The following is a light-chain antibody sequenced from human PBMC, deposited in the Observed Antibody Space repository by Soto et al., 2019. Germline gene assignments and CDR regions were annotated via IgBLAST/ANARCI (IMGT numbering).Light chain of an antibody. V-gene: IGKV3-20*01. CDR2: GAS. J-gene: IGKJ4*01. Sequence: EIVLTQSPATLSLSPGERATLSCRASQSVSSSYLSCYQQQPGQAPRLLIYGASSRATGIPDRFSGSGSGTDFTLTISRLEPEDFAVYYCQQYGSSPLTFGGGTKVEIK. CDR1: QSVSSSY. CDR3: QQYGSSPLT.